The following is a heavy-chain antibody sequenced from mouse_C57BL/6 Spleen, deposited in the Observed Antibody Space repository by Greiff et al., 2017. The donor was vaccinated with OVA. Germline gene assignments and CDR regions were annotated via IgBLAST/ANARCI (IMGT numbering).Heavy chain of an antibody. V-gene: IGHV2-2*01. J-gene: IGHJ4*01. CDR2: IWSGGST. CDR3: ARNGGKIGYAMDY. Sequence: VKLMESGPGLVQPSQSLSITCTVSGFSLTSYGVHWVRQSPGKGLEWLGVIWSGGSTDYNAAFISRLSISEDKSKSQVFLKMNSLQADDTAIYYCARNGGKIGYAMDYWGQGTSVTVSS. D-gene: IGHD2-14*01. CDR1: GFSLTSYG.